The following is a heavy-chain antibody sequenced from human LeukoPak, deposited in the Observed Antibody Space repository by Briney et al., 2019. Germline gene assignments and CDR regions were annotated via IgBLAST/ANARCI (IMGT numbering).Heavy chain of an antibody. D-gene: IGHD3-22*01. V-gene: IGHV3-23*01. Sequence: GDSLRLSCAASGFSFNSYDMSWVRQAPGKGLEWVSSISGSGVYTYYADSVKGRFTISRDNSKNTLYLQMNSLRAEDTAVYYCAKKMLVVEVGNYFDYWGQGTLVTVSS. J-gene: IGHJ4*02. CDR1: GFSFNSYD. CDR2: ISGSGVYT. CDR3: AKKMLVVEVGNYFDY.